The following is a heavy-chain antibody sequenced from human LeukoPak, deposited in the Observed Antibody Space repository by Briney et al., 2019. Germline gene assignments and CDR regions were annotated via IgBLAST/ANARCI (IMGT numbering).Heavy chain of an antibody. CDR3: ARFGTYYYDSSGYP. CDR2: INHSGST. V-gene: IGHV4-34*01. CDR1: CGSFSGYY. Sequence: SETLSLTCAVYCGSFSGYYWSWIRQPPGKGLEGIGEINHSGSTNYNPSLKSRVTISVDTSKNQFSLKLSSVTAADTAVYYCARFGTYYYDSSGYPWGQGTLVTVSS. D-gene: IGHD3-22*01. J-gene: IGHJ5*02.